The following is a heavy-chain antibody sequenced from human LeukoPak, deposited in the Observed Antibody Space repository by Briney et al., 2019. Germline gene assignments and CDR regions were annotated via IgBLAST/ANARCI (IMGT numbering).Heavy chain of an antibody. CDR1: GGYINSGDYY. CDR2: IYYSGST. D-gene: IGHD2-21*01. Sequence: SQTLSLTCTVSGGYINSGDYYWSWIRQAPGKGLEWIGYIYYSGSTYYNPSLKSRVTISVDTSKNQFSLKLSSVTAADTAVYYCASFYQAYYFDYWGQGTLVTVSS. V-gene: IGHV4-30-4*01. J-gene: IGHJ4*02. CDR3: ASFYQAYYFDY.